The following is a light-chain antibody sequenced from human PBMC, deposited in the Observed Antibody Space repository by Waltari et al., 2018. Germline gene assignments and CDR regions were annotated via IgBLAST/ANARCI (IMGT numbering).Light chain of an antibody. Sequence: QSVLTQPPLASGTPGQRVTISCSATSSNIGIDTVTWYQQLPGTAPKLLIYANYHRPSGLPDRFSASKSDTSASLAISGLQSEDEADYFCATWDDSLNGRVFGGGTKLAVL. V-gene: IGLV1-44*01. CDR2: ANY. CDR1: SSNIGIDT. J-gene: IGLJ3*02. CDR3: ATWDDSLNGRV.